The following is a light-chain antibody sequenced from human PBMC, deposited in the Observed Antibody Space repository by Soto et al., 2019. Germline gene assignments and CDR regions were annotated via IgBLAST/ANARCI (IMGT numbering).Light chain of an antibody. CDR1: SSDVGGYNY. V-gene: IGLV2-14*01. CDR2: EVS. Sequence: QSVLTQPASVSGSPGQSITISCTGTSSDVGGYNYVSWYRQHPGKAPKLIIYEVSNRPSGVSNRFSGSKSGNTASLTISGLQAEDEADYYCSSYTSSSTPVVFGTGTKVTVL. J-gene: IGLJ1*01. CDR3: SSYTSSSTPVV.